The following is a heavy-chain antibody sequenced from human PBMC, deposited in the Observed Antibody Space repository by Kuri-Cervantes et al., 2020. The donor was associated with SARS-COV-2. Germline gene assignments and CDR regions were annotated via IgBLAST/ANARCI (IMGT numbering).Heavy chain of an antibody. CDR2: ISSSSYI. Sequence: GESRKISCAASGFTFSSYSINWVRQAPGKGLEWVSSISSSSYIYYADSVKGRFTISRDNAKNSLYLQMNSLRAEDTAVYYCARDADSSSWYAYWGQGALVTVSS. J-gene: IGHJ4*02. CDR3: ARDADSSSWYAY. D-gene: IGHD3-22*01. V-gene: IGHV3-21*01. CDR1: GFTFSSYS.